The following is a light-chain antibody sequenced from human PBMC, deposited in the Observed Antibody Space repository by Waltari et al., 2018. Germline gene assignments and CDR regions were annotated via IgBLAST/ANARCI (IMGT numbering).Light chain of an antibody. Sequence: DVQMTQSPSSLSASVGDTVTITCRASQTISRYLNWYQQQPGKAPKLLIYAATTLQSEVPSRFTGSGSGTDFSFTISSLQPEDLATYYCQQYDSLPLTFGGGSKVEI. CDR2: AAT. CDR1: QTISRY. V-gene: IGKV1-33*01. J-gene: IGKJ4*01. CDR3: QQYDSLPLT.